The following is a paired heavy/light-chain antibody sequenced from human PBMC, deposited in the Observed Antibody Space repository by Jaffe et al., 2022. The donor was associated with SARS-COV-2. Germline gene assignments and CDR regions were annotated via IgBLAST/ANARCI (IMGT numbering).Light chain of an antibody. J-gene: IGKJ1*01. CDR1: QSVSSSY. CDR3: QQYGRSRWT. Sequence: EIVLTQSPGTLSLSPGERATLSCRASQSVSSSYLAWYQQKPGQAPRLLMYGASSRATGIPDRFSGSGSGTDFTLTISRLEPEDFAVYYCQQYGRSRWTFGQGTKVEL. V-gene: IGKV3-20*01. CDR2: GAS.
Heavy chain of an antibody. CDR3: ARGEAGSGPHYYYIDL. D-gene: IGHD3-10*01. J-gene: IGHJ6*03. CDR1: GFAFNTYA. CDR2: ISYDGDDK. Sequence: QVRLVESGGGVVQPGGSLRLSCAASGFAFNTYAIHCVRQAPGKGLEWVAVISYDGDDKYYADSVKGRFTISRDNSQNTVYLQLNRLRPEDTAVYYCARGEAGSGPHYYYIDLWGKGTTVTVSS. V-gene: IGHV3-30*04.